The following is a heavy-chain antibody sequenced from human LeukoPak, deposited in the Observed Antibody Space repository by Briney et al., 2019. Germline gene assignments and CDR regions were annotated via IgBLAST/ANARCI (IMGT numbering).Heavy chain of an antibody. V-gene: IGHV3-53*01. D-gene: IGHD3-10*01. CDR2: IYSGGST. J-gene: IGHJ5*02. Sequence: GGTLRLSCAASGFTFSSYGMSWVRQAPGKGLEWVSVIYSGGSTYYADSVKGRFTISRDNSKNTLYLQMNSLRAEDTAVYYCASDGSGSNWFDPWGQGTLVTVSS. CDR3: ASDGSGSNWFDP. CDR1: GFTFSSYG.